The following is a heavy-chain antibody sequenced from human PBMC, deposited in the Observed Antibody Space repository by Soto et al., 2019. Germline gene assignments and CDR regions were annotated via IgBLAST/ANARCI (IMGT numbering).Heavy chain of an antibody. Sequence: QVQLVQSGAEVKKPGSSVKVSCKASGGNFRSQSISISWLRQAPGQGLEWMGRAIPVLGVANYAQNFQGRATINANKVTSTVYMELSSLRSEDTAVYYCAIDRDVAAPGNVETDYYYGMDVWGQGTTVTVSS. J-gene: IGHJ6*02. D-gene: IGHD6-13*01. V-gene: IGHV1-69*08. CDR3: AIDRDVAAPGNVETDYYYGMDV. CDR1: GGNFRSQSIS. CDR2: AIPVLGVA.